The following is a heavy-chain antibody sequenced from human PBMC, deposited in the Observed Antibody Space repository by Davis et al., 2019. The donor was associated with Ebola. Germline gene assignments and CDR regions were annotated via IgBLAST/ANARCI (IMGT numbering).Heavy chain of an antibody. J-gene: IGHJ6*04. V-gene: IGHV4-34*01. Sequence: SETLSLTCAVYGGSFSGYYWSWIRQPPGKGLEWIGESNRSGSTKYNPSLEDRVTISVETSKKEFSLKLTSVTAADTAVYYCAGLGYCSGGTCSGVLTRRTDKYYYYGLDVWGTGTTVTVSS. CDR3: AGLGYCSGGTCSGVLTRRTDKYYYYGLDV. CDR2: SNRSGST. CDR1: GGSFSGYY. D-gene: IGHD2-15*01.